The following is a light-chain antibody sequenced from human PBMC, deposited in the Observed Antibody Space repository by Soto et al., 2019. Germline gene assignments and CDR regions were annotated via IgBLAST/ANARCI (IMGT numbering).Light chain of an antibody. V-gene: IGKV3D-15*01. CDR2: GAS. CDR3: QQYNNWPPGT. J-gene: IGKJ5*01. CDR1: QSVNIH. Sequence: EIVMTQSPATLSVSPGERATLSCRASQSVNIHLAWYQQKPGQAPRLLIYGASARATGIPAKFSGSGSGTEFTLTISSLQSEDFAVYYCQQYNNWPPGTFGQGTRLEI.